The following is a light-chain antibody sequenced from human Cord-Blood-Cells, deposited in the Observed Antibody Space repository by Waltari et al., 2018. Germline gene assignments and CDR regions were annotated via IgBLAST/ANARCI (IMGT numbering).Light chain of an antibody. CDR2: KAS. V-gene: IGKV1-5*03. CDR1: QSISSW. J-gene: IGKJ3*01. CDR3: QQYNSDPFT. Sequence: DIQLTQSPSTLSASVGDRVTITCRASQSISSWLAWYQQKPGKAPKHLIYKASSLESGAPSRFSGSGSGTAFTLTISSQQPDDFATYYCQQYNSDPFTFGPGTKVDIK.